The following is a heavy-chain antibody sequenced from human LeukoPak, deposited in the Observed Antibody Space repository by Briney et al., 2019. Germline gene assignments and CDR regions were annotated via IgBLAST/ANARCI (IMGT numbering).Heavy chain of an antibody. V-gene: IGHV3-74*01. CDR3: ARVQRKYQLPRLNDYDYMDV. J-gene: IGHJ6*03. CDR1: GFIFSNYW. CDR2: INSDGSST. Sequence: GGSLRLSCAASGFIFSNYWMHWVRQAPGKGLVWVSRINSDGSSTNYADSVKGRFTISRDNAKNSLYLQMNSLRAEDTAVYYCARVQRKYQLPRLNDYDYMDVWGKGTTVTISS. D-gene: IGHD2-2*01.